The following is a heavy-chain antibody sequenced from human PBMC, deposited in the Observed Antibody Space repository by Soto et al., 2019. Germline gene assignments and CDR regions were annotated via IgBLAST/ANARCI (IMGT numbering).Heavy chain of an antibody. V-gene: IGHV4-30-2*01. D-gene: IGHD5-18*01. CDR2: ISHSGST. J-gene: IGHJ4*02. Sequence: QLQLQESGSGLVKPSQILSLTYAVSGGSISSGGYSWSWIRQPPGKDLECIGYISHSGSTYYNPSLKSRVTISLDRSKNQFSLKLSSVTAADTAVYYCARGAAMVDYWGQGTLVTVSS. CDR3: ARGAAMVDY. CDR1: GGSISSGGYS.